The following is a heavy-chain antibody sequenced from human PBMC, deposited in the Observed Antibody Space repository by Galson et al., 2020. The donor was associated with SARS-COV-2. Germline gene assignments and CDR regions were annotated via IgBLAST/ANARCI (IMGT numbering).Heavy chain of an antibody. CDR3: ARAGGIYYWIDS. CDR2: ISYDGSNK. D-gene: IGHD1-26*01. V-gene: IGHV3-30-3*01. CDR1: GFTFSSYA. Sequence: GESLKISCAASGFTFSSYAMHWVRQAPGKGLEWVAVISYDGSNKYYADSVKGRFTISRDNSKYTLYLQMNSLRAEDTAVYYCARAGGIYYWIDSWGQGTMVTVSS. J-gene: IGHJ3*02.